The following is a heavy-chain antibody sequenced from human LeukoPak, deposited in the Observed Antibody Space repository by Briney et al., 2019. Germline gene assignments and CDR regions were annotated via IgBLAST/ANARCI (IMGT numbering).Heavy chain of an antibody. V-gene: IGHV3-11*01. CDR2: ISSSGSTI. CDR1: GFTFSDYY. Sequence: GGSLRLSCAASGFTFSDYYMSWIRQAPGKGLEWVSYISSSGSTIYYADSVKGRFTISRENAKNSLYLQVNSLRAEDTAVYYCARDQVDTAMVRDPFDYWGQGTLVTVSS. D-gene: IGHD5-18*01. CDR3: ARDQVDTAMVRDPFDY. J-gene: IGHJ4*02.